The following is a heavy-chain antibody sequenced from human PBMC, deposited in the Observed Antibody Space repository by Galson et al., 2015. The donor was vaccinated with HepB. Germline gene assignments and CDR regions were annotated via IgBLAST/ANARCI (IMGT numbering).Heavy chain of an antibody. CDR3: ARGYSRSWYSGLGF. CDR1: GFTVSSNY. Sequence: SLRLSCAASGFTVSSNYMSWVRQAPGRGLECVSVIYSGGNTDYADSVRGLFIISRDNSKNTLYLQMNSLRVEDTAVYYCARGYSRSWYSGLGFWGQGTLVTVSS. J-gene: IGHJ4*02. CDR2: IYSGGNT. D-gene: IGHD6-13*01. V-gene: IGHV3-53*01.